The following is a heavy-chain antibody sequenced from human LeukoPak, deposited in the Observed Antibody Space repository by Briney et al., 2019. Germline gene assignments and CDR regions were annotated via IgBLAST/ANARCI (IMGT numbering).Heavy chain of an antibody. Sequence: SETLSLTCTVSGGSISSYYWNWIRQPAGKGLEWIGRMYVSGNTNYNPSLKSRVTMSLDTSTNQFSLQLSSVTAADTAVYCCARERSTTINTYYFDSWGQGTLVTVSS. CDR1: GGSISSYY. CDR2: MYVSGNT. J-gene: IGHJ4*02. D-gene: IGHD4-11*01. V-gene: IGHV4-4*07. CDR3: ARERSTTINTYYFDS.